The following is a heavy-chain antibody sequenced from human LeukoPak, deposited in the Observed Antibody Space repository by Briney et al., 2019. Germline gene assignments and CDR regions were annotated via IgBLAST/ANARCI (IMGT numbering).Heavy chain of an antibody. Sequence: PGRSLRLSCAASGFTFGSYAMHWVRQAPGKGLEWVAVISYDGSNKYYADSVKGRFTISRDNSKNTLYLQMHSLRAEDTAVYYCAREVYSYGPFDSWGQGTLVTVSS. D-gene: IGHD5-18*01. J-gene: IGHJ4*02. CDR3: AREVYSYGPFDS. V-gene: IGHV3-30*04. CDR1: GFTFGSYA. CDR2: ISYDGSNK.